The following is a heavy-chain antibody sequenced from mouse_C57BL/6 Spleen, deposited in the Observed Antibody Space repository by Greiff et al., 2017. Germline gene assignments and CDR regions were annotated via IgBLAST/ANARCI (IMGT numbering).Heavy chain of an antibody. CDR3: ARDYSNLDY. Sequence: LVKPGASVKISCKASGYTFTDYYMNWVKQSHGKSLEWIGDINPNNGGTSYNQKFKGKATLTVDKSSSTAYMELRSLTSEDSAVYYCARDYSNLDYWGQGTTLTVSS. CDR2: INPNNGGT. J-gene: IGHJ2*01. D-gene: IGHD2-5*01. V-gene: IGHV1-26*01. CDR1: GYTFTDYY.